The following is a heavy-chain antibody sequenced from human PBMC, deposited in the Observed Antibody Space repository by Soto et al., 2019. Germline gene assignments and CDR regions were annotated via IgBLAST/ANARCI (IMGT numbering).Heavy chain of an antibody. V-gene: IGHV4-39*01. CDR1: GCSISSSSYY. Sequence: SETLSLTCTVSGCSISSSSYYWGWIRQLPGKGLEWIGSIYYSGSTYYNPSLKSRVTISVDTSKNQFSLKLSSVTAADTAVYYCARGLGIAVAGYNWFDPWGQGTLVTVS. D-gene: IGHD6-19*01. CDR3: ARGLGIAVAGYNWFDP. CDR2: IYYSGST. J-gene: IGHJ5*02.